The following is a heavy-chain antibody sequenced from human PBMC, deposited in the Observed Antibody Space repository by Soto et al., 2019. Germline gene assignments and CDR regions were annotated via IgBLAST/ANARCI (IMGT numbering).Heavy chain of an antibody. CDR2: MNTNSGNT. Sequence: QVQLVQSGAEVKKPGASVKVSCKASGYTFTSYDINWVRQATVQGLEWMGWMNTNSGNTGYAQKFQGRVTMTSNTSISTAYMELSSLRSEDPAVYYCAREKTSYGMDVWGQGTKVTVSS. V-gene: IGHV1-8*01. CDR3: AREKTSYGMDV. J-gene: IGHJ6*02. CDR1: GYTFTSYD.